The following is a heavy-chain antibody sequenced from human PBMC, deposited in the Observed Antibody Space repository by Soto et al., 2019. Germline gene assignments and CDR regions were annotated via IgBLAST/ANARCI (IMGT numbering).Heavy chain of an antibody. D-gene: IGHD6-19*01. CDR3: ARLPRSGWDHYYYGMDV. V-gene: IGHV3-30*03. Sequence: QVQLVESGGGVVQAGGSLGLSCTASGFTFSTYGMHWVRQAPGEGPEWVAVMSHDGSHKAFLDSVKGRFIISRDNSKNTLYLQMNSPRPDDTAVYYCARLPRSGWDHYYYGMDVWGQGTTVIVFS. CDR2: MSHDGSHK. J-gene: IGHJ6*02. CDR1: GFTFSTYG.